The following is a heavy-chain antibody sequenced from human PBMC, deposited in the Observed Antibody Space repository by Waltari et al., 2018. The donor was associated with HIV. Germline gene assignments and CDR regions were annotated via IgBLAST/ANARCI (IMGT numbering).Heavy chain of an antibody. CDR2: MNPKSGDT. Sequence: QVQPVQSGAEVKKPGASVKVSCKASGYTFTSYDINWVRQDTGQGLEWMGWMNPKSGDTGYAQKFQGRITMTSNTSISTVYMELSSLTSEETAVYYCVRAAIYSRGCFDYWGQGTLVTVSS. J-gene: IGHJ4*02. V-gene: IGHV1-8*01. D-gene: IGHD6-19*01. CDR3: VRAAIYSRGCFDY. CDR1: GYTFTSYD.